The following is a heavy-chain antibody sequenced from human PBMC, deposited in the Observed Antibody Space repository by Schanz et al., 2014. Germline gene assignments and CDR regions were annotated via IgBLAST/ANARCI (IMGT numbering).Heavy chain of an antibody. J-gene: IGHJ6*02. Sequence: EVQLVESGGGLVQPGGSLRLSCAASGFTYSSYWMHWVRQAPGKGLVWVSTIDTAGSYTSYVDSVKGRFTISRDNSKTTLYLQMNGLRVEDTAVYYCAKIWKGHPIEVRPGWSDGMDVWGQGTTVTVSS. CDR2: IDTAGSYT. CDR1: GFTYSSYW. V-gene: IGHV3-74*01. CDR3: AKIWKGHPIEVRPGWSDGMDV. D-gene: IGHD6-6*01.